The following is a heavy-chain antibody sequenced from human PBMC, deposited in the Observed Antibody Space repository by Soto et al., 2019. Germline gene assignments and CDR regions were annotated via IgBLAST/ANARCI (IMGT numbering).Heavy chain of an antibody. Sequence: QVQLVTSWAEVKKPGASVKVSCKAPRYIFTAYFMHWVRQAPGQGLDWMGWINPNNSATHNGLSFQGRVTMTRDTSISTTYWELSSLRSDDTAVDYCASKDPGARFDHWGQGTLVSVSS. J-gene: IGHJ5*02. CDR1: RYIFTAYF. CDR2: INPNNSAT. V-gene: IGHV1-2*02. CDR3: ASKDPGARFDH.